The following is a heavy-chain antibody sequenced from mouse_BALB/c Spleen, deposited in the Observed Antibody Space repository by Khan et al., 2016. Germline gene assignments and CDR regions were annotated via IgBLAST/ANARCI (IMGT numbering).Heavy chain of an antibody. Sequence: EVQLQESGPGLVKPSQSLSLTCTVTGYSITSDYAWNWIRQFPGNKLEWMGYISYSGSTSYNPSLKRRISITRDTSKNQFFLQLTSVTTEATATYYCATTIVAPRFAYWGQGTLVTVSA. CDR2: ISYSGST. CDR1: GYSITSDYA. CDR3: ATTIVAPRFAY. V-gene: IGHV3-2*02. J-gene: IGHJ3*01. D-gene: IGHD1-1*01.